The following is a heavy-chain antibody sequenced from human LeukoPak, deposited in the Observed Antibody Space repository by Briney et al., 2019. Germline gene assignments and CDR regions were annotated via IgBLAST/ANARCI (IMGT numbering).Heavy chain of an antibody. CDR2: IYYSGST. CDR3: ARHGGYSYGYLDY. J-gene: IGHJ4*02. D-gene: IGHD5-18*01. Sequence: SETLSLTCTVSGGSISSSSYYWGWIRQPPGKGLEWIGSIYYSGSTYYNPSLKSRVTISVDTSKNQFSLKLSSVTAADTAVYYCARHGGYSYGYLDYWGQGTLVTVS. CDR1: GGSISSSSYY. V-gene: IGHV4-39*01.